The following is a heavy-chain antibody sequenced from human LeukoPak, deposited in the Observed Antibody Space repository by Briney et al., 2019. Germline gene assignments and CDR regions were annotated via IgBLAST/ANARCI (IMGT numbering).Heavy chain of an antibody. V-gene: IGHV3-30*01. J-gene: IGHJ1*01. Sequence: DSVKGRFTISRDNSKNTLYLQMNSLRAEDTAVYYCARAYCGGDCSGYFQHWGQGTLVTVSS. D-gene: IGHD2-21*02. CDR3: ARAYCGGDCSGYFQH.